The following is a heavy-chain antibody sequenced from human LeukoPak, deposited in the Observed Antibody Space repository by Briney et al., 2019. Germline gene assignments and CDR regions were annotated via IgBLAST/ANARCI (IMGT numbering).Heavy chain of an antibody. CDR1: GDSVTGYF. D-gene: IGHD2-15*01. J-gene: IGHJ4*02. V-gene: IGHV4-59*02. CDR3: VIGVGWQPDY. Sequence: SETLSLTCTVFGDSVTGYFLNWVRQPPGKGLEWIGHIYKIGTTNYNPSLKSRVPLSAETSKNQFSRQVRFLTAADTALYYCVIGVGWQPDYWGQGALVTVSS. CDR2: IYKIGTT.